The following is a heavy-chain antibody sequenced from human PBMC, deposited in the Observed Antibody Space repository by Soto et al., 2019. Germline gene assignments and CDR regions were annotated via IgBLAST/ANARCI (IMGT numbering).Heavy chain of an antibody. CDR3: ARDGSGYRSRASPMDV. CDR2: IIPIFGTA. CDR1: GDTFSSYA. Sequence: SVKVSCKASGDTFSSYAISWVRQAPGQGLEWMGGIIPIFGTANYAQKFQGRVTITADESTSTAYMELSSLRSEDTAVYYCARDGSGYRSRASPMDVWGQGTKVTVSS. D-gene: IGHD3-22*01. V-gene: IGHV1-69*13. J-gene: IGHJ6*02.